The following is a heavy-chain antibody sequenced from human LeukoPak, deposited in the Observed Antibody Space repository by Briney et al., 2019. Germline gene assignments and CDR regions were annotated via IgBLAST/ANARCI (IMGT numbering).Heavy chain of an antibody. Sequence: ASVKVSCKASGYTFTDYYIHWVRQAPGQGLEWMGWINPDSGVTNFAQKFQGRVTMTRDTSISTAYMELSRLSSDDTAVYYCARDLVRGVIDFDCWGQGTLVTVSS. CDR2: INPDSGVT. CDR1: GYTFTDYY. D-gene: IGHD3-10*01. CDR3: ARDLVRGVIDFDC. V-gene: IGHV1-2*02. J-gene: IGHJ4*02.